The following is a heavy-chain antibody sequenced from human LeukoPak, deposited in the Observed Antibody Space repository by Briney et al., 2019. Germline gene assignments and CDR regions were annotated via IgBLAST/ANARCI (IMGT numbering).Heavy chain of an antibody. CDR1: GFTFTGYY. D-gene: IGHD2-15*01. CDR2: INANNGDT. Sequence: ASVKVSCKASGFTFTGYYMHWVRQAPGQGLEWMGWINANNGDTNYAQKFRGWVTMTRDTSLSTVYMEVSRLRSDDTAVYYCARVRDGGYYDYWGQGTLVTVSS. J-gene: IGHJ4*02. CDR3: ARVRDGGYYDY. V-gene: IGHV1-2*04.